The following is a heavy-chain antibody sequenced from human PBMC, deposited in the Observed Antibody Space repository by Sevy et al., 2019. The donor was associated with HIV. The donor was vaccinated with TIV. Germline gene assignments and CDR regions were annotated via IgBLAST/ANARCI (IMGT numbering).Heavy chain of an antibody. CDR3: AKGPIPQPYYEMDV. J-gene: IGHJ6*02. D-gene: IGHD2-2*02. V-gene: IGHV3-23*01. CDR1: GFTFENHA. Sequence: GGSLRLSCAASGFTFENHAMTWVRRAPGKGLEWVSAISGSGGSTYYADSVQGRFSISRDNSKATVNLQMSSLRAEDTAVYYCAKGPIPQPYYEMDVWGQGTTVTVSS. CDR2: ISGSGGST.